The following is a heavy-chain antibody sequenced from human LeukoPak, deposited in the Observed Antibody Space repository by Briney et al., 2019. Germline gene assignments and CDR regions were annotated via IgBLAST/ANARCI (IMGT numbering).Heavy chain of an antibody. D-gene: IGHD3-9*01. V-gene: IGHV3-53*01. CDR1: GLTDSSNY. Sequence: GGSLTLFCAASGLTDSSNYMSWVRQAPGKGLEWVSVIYSGGSTYYADSVKGRFTISRDNSENTLYLQMNSLRAEDTALYYCARYSMTGTINGMDVWGQGTTVTVSS. J-gene: IGHJ6*02. CDR2: IYSGGST. CDR3: ARYSMTGTINGMDV.